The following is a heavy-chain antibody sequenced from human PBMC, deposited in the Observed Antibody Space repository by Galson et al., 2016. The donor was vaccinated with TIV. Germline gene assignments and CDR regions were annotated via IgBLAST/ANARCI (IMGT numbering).Heavy chain of an antibody. V-gene: IGHV3-21*01. J-gene: IGHJ4*02. CDR2: ISSSGTYI. CDR1: GFTFSSFS. Sequence: SLRLSCAASGFTFSSFSMNWVRQAPGKGLEWVSSISSSGTYIYYTDSVKGRFSISRDNAKNSLYLQMDSLRAEDMAVYYCARDPDPYVGAKPFGYWGQGTQVTVSS. CDR3: ARDPDPYVGAKPFGY. D-gene: IGHD1-26*01.